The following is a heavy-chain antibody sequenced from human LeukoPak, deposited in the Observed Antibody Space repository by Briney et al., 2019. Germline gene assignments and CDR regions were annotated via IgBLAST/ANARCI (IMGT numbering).Heavy chain of an antibody. CDR2: ISGSGGST. CDR3: AKDLRYYNWNPRPNWFDP. CDR1: GFAFSSYA. J-gene: IGHJ5*02. Sequence: PGGSLRLSCAASGFAFSSYAMTWVRQAPGKGLEWVSLISGSGGSTYYADSVKGRFTISRDNSKNTLYLQMNSLRAEDTAVYYCAKDLRYYNWNPRPNWFDPWGQGTLVTVSS. V-gene: IGHV3-23*01. D-gene: IGHD1-20*01.